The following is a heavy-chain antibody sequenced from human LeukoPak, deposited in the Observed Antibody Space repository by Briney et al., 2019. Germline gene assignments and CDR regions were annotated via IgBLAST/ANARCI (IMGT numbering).Heavy chain of an antibody. CDR1: GYTFTSYG. J-gene: IGHJ6*03. CDR2: ISAYNGNT. Sequence: ASVKVSCKASGYTFTSYGISWVRQAPGQRLEWMGWISAYNGNTNYAQKLQGRVTMTTDTSTSTAYMELRSLRSDDTAVYYCARSVVVVPVAMDGSVFPDYYYYYYMDVWGKGTTVTISS. V-gene: IGHV1-18*01. CDR3: ARSVVVVPVAMDGSVFPDYYYYYYMDV. D-gene: IGHD2-2*01.